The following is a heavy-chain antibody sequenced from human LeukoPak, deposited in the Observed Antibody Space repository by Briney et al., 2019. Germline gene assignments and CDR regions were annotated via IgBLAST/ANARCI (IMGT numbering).Heavy chain of an antibody. CDR2: MNPNSGNT. CDR1: GYTFTSYD. J-gene: IGHJ6*03. V-gene: IGHV1-8*01. CDR3: ARGPLLVPLAHYYYYMDV. Sequence: ASVKVSCKASGYTFTSYDINWVRQATGQGLEWMGWMNPNSGNTGYAQKFQGRVTMTRNTSISTAYMELSSLRSEVTAVYYCARGPLLVPLAHYYYYMDVWGKGTTVTVSS. D-gene: IGHD3-10*01.